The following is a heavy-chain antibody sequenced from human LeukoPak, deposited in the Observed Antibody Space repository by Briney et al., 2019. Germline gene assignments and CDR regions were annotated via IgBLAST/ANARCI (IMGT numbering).Heavy chain of an antibody. CDR2: ISYDGSNK. V-gene: IGHV3-30-3*01. Sequence: GGSLRLSCAASGFTFSSHAMSWVRQAPGKGLEWVAVISYDGSNKYYADSVKGRFTISRDNSKNTLYLQMNSLRAEDTAVYYCARIYGDPQIDYWGQGTLVTVSS. CDR3: ARIYGDPQIDY. CDR1: GFTFSSHA. J-gene: IGHJ4*02. D-gene: IGHD4-17*01.